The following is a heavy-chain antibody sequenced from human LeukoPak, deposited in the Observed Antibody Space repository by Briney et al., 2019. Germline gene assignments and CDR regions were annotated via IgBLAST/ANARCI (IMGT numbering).Heavy chain of an antibody. CDR1: GYTFTGYF. J-gene: IGHJ4*02. Sequence: GASVKVSCKASGYTFTGYFIHWVRQAPGQGLEWMGWINPNTNGTNYAQKFQGRLTMTRDTSISTAYMELSRLRSDDTAVYYCARVLSSNIDYWAREPRSPSPQ. CDR3: ARVLSSNIDY. D-gene: IGHD2/OR15-2a*01. CDR2: INPNTNGT. V-gene: IGHV1-2*02.